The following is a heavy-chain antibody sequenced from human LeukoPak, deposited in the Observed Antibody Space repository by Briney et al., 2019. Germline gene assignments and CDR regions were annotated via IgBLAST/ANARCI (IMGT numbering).Heavy chain of an antibody. D-gene: IGHD2-15*01. J-gene: IGHJ5*02. CDR2: IYPADSDI. Sequence: GESLKISCTGSGYSFTNYWIGWVRQMPGKGLEWMGIIYPADSDIRYSPSFQGQVTISADKSISTAYLQWSSLKASDTAMYYCARQEYCSGGSCYTWFDPWGQGTLVTVSS. CDR1: GYSFTNYW. V-gene: IGHV5-51*01. CDR3: ARQEYCSGGSCYTWFDP.